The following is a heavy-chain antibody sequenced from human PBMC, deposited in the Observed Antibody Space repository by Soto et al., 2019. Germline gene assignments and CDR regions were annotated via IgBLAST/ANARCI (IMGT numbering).Heavy chain of an antibody. Sequence: GGSVRLSCAASGFTFSSYSMNWVRQAPGKGLEWVSSISSSSSYIYYADSVKGRFTISRDNAKNSLYLQMNSLRAEDTAVYYCARDPHDYGVYWGQGTLVTVSS. J-gene: IGHJ4*02. CDR3: ARDPHDYGVY. CDR1: GFTFSSYS. V-gene: IGHV3-21*01. CDR2: ISSSSSYI. D-gene: IGHD4-17*01.